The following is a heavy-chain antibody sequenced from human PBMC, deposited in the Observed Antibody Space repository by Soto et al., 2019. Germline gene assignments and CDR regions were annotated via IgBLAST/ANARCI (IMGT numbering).Heavy chain of an antibody. CDR3: AKPAARIVGATFYY. CDR1: GFTFSSYG. D-gene: IGHD1-26*01. CDR2: ISYDGSNK. Sequence: GGSLRLSCAASGFTFSSYGMHWVRQAPGKGLEWVAVISYDGSNKYYADSVKGRFTISRDNSKNTLYLQMNSLRAEDTAVYYCAKPAARIVGATFYYWGQGTLVTVSS. V-gene: IGHV3-30*18. J-gene: IGHJ4*02.